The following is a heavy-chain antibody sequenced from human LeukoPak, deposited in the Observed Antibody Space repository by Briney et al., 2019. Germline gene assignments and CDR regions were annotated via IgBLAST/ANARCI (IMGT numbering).Heavy chain of an antibody. D-gene: IGHD3-22*01. CDR3: ARDMHYYDSSGYYRYFDD. V-gene: IGHV4-39*07. J-gene: IGHJ4*02. CDR2: IYYSGST. CDR1: GGSISSSSYY. Sequence: PSETLSPTCTVSGGSISSSSYYWGWIRQPPGKGLEWIGSIYYSGSTYYNPSLKSRVTISVDTSNNQFSLKLSSVTAADTAVYYRARDMHYYDSSGYYRYFDDWGQGTLVTAS.